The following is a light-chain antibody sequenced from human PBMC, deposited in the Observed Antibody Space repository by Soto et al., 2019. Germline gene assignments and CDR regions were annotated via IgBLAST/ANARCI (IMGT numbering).Light chain of an antibody. CDR3: QQYNDSFRYT. Sequence: DIQMTQSPSTLSASVGDRVTITCRASQSISTWLAWYQQKPGTAPKLLIYAASTLETGVPSRFSGSISGTEFTLTVSSLQPDDFATYYCQQYNDSFRYTFGQGTKLEIK. J-gene: IGKJ2*01. V-gene: IGKV1-5*03. CDR2: AAS. CDR1: QSISTW.